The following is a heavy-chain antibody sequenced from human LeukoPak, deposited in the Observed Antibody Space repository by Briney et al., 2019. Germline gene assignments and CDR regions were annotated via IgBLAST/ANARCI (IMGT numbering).Heavy chain of an antibody. CDR3: AGGPQYGGGFVH. D-gene: IGHD1-26*01. CDR2: ISSSGSPI. J-gene: IGHJ4*02. CDR1: GFIFSSYE. Sequence: GGSLRLSCATSGFIFSSYEMAWVRQGAGMGLEFVSYISSSGSPIKYGDAVKGRFTISRDNSKDSVYLQMDSLRVEDTALYFCAGGPQYGGGFVHWGPGTLVTVSS. V-gene: IGHV3-48*03.